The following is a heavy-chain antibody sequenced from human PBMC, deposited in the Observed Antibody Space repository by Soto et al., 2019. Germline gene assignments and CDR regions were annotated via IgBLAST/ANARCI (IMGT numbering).Heavy chain of an antibody. Sequence: ASVKVSCKASGYTFTSYAMHWVRQAPGQRLEWMGWINAGNGNTKYSQKFQGRVTITRDTSASTAYMELSSLRSEDTAVYYCARDPPVYSYRAYYGMDVWGQGTTVTVSS. CDR3: ARDPPVYSYRAYYGMDV. V-gene: IGHV1-3*01. CDR1: GYTFTSYA. D-gene: IGHD5-18*01. J-gene: IGHJ6*02. CDR2: INAGNGNT.